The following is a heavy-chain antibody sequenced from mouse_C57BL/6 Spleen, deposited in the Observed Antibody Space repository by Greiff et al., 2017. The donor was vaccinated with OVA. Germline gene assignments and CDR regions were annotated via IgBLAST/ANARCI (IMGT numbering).Heavy chain of an antibody. CDR2: IYPGGGYT. D-gene: IGHD1-1*01. Sequence: VQLQESGAELVRPGTSVKMSCKASGYTFTNYWIGWAKQRPGHGLEWIGDIYPGGGYTNYNEKFKGKATLTADKSSSTAYMQFSSLTSEDSAIYYCARGDTTVAMDYWGQGTSVTVSS. V-gene: IGHV1-63*01. CDR3: ARGDTTVAMDY. J-gene: IGHJ4*01. CDR1: GYTFTNYW.